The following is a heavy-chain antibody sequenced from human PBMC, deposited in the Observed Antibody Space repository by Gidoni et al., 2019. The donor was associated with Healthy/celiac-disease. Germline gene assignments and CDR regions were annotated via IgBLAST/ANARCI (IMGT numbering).Heavy chain of an antibody. V-gene: IGHV1-69*02. CDR1: GGTFSSYT. D-gene: IGHD6-6*01. J-gene: IGHJ4*02. Sequence: QVQLVQSGAEVKKPGSSVKVSCKASGGTFSSYTISWVRQAPGQGLEWMGRIIPILGIANYAQKFQGRVTITADKSTSTAYMELSSLRSEDTAVYYCARGWGTYSSSSGLDYWGQGTLVTVSS. CDR3: ARGWGTYSSSSGLDY. CDR2: IIPILGIA.